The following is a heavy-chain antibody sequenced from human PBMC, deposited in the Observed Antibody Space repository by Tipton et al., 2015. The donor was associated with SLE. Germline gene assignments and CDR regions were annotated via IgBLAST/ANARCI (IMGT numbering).Heavy chain of an antibody. CDR1: GGSIRGYY. Sequence: TLSLTCTVSGGSIRGYYWSWIRQPAGRGLEWIWRIYSSGSTIYNPSLKSRVTLSLDMSNNQFSLRVRSVTAADTAVYYCARGGGSYYDYWGQGTLVTVSS. D-gene: IGHD1-26*01. V-gene: IGHV4-4*07. CDR3: ARGGGSYYDY. CDR2: IYSSGST. J-gene: IGHJ4*02.